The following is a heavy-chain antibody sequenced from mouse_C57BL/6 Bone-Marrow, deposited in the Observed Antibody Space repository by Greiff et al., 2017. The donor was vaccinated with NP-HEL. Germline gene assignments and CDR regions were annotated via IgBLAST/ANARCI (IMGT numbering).Heavy chain of an antibody. CDR3: AGDRRGGGYWYFDV. J-gene: IGHJ1*03. Sequence: VHLVESGPGLVKPSQSLFLTCSITGFPITSGYYWIWIRQSPGKPLEWMGYITHSGETFYNPSLQSPISITRETSKNQFFLQLNSVTTEDTAMYYCAGDRRGGGYWYFDVWGTGTTVTVAS. CDR1: GFPITSGYY. CDR2: ITHSGET. V-gene: IGHV12-3*01.